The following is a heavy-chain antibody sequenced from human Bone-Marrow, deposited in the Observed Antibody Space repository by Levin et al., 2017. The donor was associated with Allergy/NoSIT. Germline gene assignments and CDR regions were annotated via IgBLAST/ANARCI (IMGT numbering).Heavy chain of an antibody. CDR3: ARGLCRGQSHYYDSSGYLVDAFDI. J-gene: IGHJ3*02. V-gene: IGHV3-13*01. Sequence: GGSLRLSCAASGFTFSSYDMHWVRQATGKGLEWVSAIGTAGDTYYPGSVKGRFTISRENAKNSLYLQMNSLRAGDTAVYYCARGLCRGQSHYYDSSGYLVDAFDIWGQGTMVTVSS. D-gene: IGHD3-22*01. CDR2: IGTAGDT. CDR1: GFTFSSYD.